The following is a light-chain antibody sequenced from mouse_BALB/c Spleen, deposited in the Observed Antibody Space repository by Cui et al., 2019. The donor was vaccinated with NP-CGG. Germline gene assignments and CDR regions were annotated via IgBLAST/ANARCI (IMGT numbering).Light chain of an antibody. CDR1: TGAVTTSNY. CDR3: ALWYSNHWV. Sequence: QAVVTQESALTTSPGETVTLNCRSSTGAVTTSNYANWVQEKPDHLFTGLIGGTNNRAPGVPARLSGSLIGDKAALTITGAQTEDEAIYFCALWYSNHWVFGGGTKLTVL. J-gene: IGLJ1*01. CDR2: GTN. V-gene: IGLV1*01.